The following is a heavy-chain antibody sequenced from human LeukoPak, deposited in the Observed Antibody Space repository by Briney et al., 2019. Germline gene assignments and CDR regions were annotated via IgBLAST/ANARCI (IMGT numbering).Heavy chain of an antibody. Sequence: GRSLRLSCAASGFTFSNYALHWVRQAPGKGLEWVAVISFDGNIQYYADSVKGRFTISRDNAKNSLYLQMNSLRAEDTAVYYCARAGLLPLHAFDIWGQGTMVTVSS. D-gene: IGHD3-22*01. CDR2: ISFDGNIQ. J-gene: IGHJ3*02. V-gene: IGHV3-30-3*01. CDR3: ARAGLLPLHAFDI. CDR1: GFTFSNYA.